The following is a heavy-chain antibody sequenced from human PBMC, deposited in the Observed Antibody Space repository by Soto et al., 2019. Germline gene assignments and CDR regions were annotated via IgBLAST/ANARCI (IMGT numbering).Heavy chain of an antibody. D-gene: IGHD4-17*01. CDR2: IKSKTDGGTT. CDR1: GFTFSNAW. J-gene: IGHJ1*01. Sequence: GGSLRLSCAACGFTFSNAWMNWVRQAPGKGLEWVGRIKSKTDGGTTDYAAPVKGRFTISRDDSKNTLYLQMNSLKTEDTAVYYCFGHRHDYGLGSFQHCGQGTLVTVSS. CDR3: FGHRHDYGLGSFQH. V-gene: IGHV3-15*07.